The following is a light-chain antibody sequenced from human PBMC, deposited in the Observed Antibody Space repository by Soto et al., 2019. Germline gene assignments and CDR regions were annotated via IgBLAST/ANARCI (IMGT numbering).Light chain of an antibody. CDR1: RSNIGRNF. J-gene: IGLJ3*02. CDR3: VAWDDTLDAQV. Sequence: QSVLAQSPSASGTPGQMVTISCSGSRSNIGRNFAYWYQHVPGTAPRLLIQRNNERPSGVPDRFSGSKSGTSVSLAISGLRSDDEATYYCVAWDDTLDAQVFGGGTQLTVL. V-gene: IGLV1-47*01. CDR2: RNN.